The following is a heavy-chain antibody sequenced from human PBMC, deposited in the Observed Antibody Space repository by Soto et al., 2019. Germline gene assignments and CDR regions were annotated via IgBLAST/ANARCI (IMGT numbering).Heavy chain of an antibody. CDR2: IYYSGST. Sequence: SETLSLTCTVSGGSISSYDWSWIRQPPGKGREWIGYIYYSGSTNYNPSLKSRVTISVDTSKNQFSLKLSSVTAADTAVYYCAMNHYGSASYRPFWSFDYWGQGTLVTVSS. CDR1: GGSISSYD. D-gene: IGHD3-10*01. V-gene: IGHV4-59*12. CDR3: AMNHYGSASYRPFWSFDY. J-gene: IGHJ4*02.